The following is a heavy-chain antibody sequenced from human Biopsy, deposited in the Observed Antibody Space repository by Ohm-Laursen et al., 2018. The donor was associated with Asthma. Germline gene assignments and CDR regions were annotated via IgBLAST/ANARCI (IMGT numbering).Heavy chain of an antibody. J-gene: IGHJ4*02. CDR2: IYYSGRT. CDR1: GGSISSSSYY. V-gene: IGHV4-39*01. CDR3: VSPPGY. Sequence: SDTLSLTCTVSGGSISSSSYYWGWIRRPPGKGLEFIGTIYYSGRTYYNPSLKSRVTLSVDASKNQFSRKLTSVTAADTAVYYCVSPPGYWGQGTRVTVSS.